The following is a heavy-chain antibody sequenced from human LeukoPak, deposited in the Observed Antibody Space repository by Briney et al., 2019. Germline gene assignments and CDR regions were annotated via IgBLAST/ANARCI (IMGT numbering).Heavy chain of an antibody. V-gene: IGHV3-21*01. CDR3: ATYGTNWGYYFDY. J-gene: IGHJ4*02. CDR2: ISSDSNHI. Sequence: GGSLRLSCAASGFTFSTYSMNWVRQAPGKGPEWVSSISSDSNHIYYEDSVQGRFTISRDNAKKSLYLQMNSLRAEDTAVYYCATYGTNWGYYFDYWGQGALVTVSS. CDR1: GFTFSTYS. D-gene: IGHD7-27*01.